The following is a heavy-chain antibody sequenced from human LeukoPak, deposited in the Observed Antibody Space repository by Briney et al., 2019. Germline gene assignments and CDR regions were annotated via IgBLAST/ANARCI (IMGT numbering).Heavy chain of an antibody. CDR1: GFTFSSYT. D-gene: IGHD4-17*01. J-gene: IGHJ3*02. V-gene: IGHV3-21*01. CDR2: ISSSSSYR. Sequence: GGSLRLSCAASGFTFSSYTMKWVRQAPGKGLEWVSSISSSSSYRYYADSVKGRFTSSRDNAKNSVCLQMNSLRAEDTAVYYCAGQTGTTVAFDIWGQGTMVTVSS. CDR3: AGQTGTTVAFDI.